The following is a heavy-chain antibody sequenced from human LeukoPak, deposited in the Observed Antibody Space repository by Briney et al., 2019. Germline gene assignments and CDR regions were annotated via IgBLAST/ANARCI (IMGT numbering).Heavy chain of an antibody. CDR2: IYYSGSA. D-gene: IGHD3-10*01. CDR3: ARDLGGLRN. Sequence: SETLSLTCSVSGGSITRGGYYWSWIRQHPGKGLEWIGYIYYSGSAYYNPSLKSRVIISVDTSKTQFSLRLSSVTAADTAVYYCARDLGGLRNWGQGTLVTVSS. V-gene: IGHV4-31*03. CDR1: GGSITRGGYY. J-gene: IGHJ4*02.